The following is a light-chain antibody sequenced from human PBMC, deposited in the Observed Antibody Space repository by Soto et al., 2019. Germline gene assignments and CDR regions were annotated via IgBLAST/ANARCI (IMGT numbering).Light chain of an antibody. J-gene: IGKJ4*01. CDR2: GAS. CDR3: QQYCSSSLT. CDR1: QSVSSSY. V-gene: IGKV3-20*01. Sequence: EIVLTQSPGTLSLSPGERATLSCRASQSVSSSYLAWYQQKPGQAPRLLIYGASSRATGIPDRFSGSVSGTDFTLTISRLEPEDFAVYYCQQYCSSSLTFGGGTKVEIK.